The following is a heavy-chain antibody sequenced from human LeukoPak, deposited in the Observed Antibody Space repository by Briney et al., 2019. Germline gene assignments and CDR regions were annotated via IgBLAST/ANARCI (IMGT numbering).Heavy chain of an antibody. D-gene: IGHD3-22*01. CDR3: ARGNDSSGYFNPYAEYFQH. CDR2: ISAYNDNT. J-gene: IGHJ1*01. Sequence: ASVKVSCKASGYTFTSYGISWVPQAPGQGLEWMGWISAYNDNTNYAQKLQGRVTMTTDTSTSTAYMELRSLRSDDTAVYYCARGNDSSGYFNPYAEYFQHWGQGTLVTVSS. V-gene: IGHV1-18*01. CDR1: GYTFTSYG.